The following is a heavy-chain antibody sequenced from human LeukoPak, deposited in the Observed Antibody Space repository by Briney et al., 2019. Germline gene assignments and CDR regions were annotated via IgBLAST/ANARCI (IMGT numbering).Heavy chain of an antibody. CDR1: GGTFSSYA. J-gene: IGHJ4*02. CDR3: ARESQGVYYYDSSGYSPFDY. D-gene: IGHD3-22*01. CDR2: IIPIFGTA. V-gene: IGHV1-69*13. Sequence: ASVKVSCKASGGTFSSYAISWVRQAPGQGLEWMGGIIPIFGTANYAQKFQGGVTITADESTSTAYMELSSLRSEDTAVYYCARESQGVYYYDSSGYSPFDYWGQGTLVTVSS.